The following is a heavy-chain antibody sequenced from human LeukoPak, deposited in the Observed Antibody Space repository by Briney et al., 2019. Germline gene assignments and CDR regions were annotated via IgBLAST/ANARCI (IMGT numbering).Heavy chain of an antibody. J-gene: IGHJ2*01. V-gene: IGHV3-30*03. CDR3: ASGGSSGYYSLEWYFDL. D-gene: IGHD3-22*01. CDR1: GFTFSSYG. CDR2: ISYDGSNK. Sequence: GGSLRLSCAASGFTFSSYGMHWVRQAPGKGLEWVAVISYDGSNKYYADSVKGRFTISRDNSKNTLYLQMNSLRAEDTAVYYCASGGSSGYYSLEWYFDLWGRGTLVTVSS.